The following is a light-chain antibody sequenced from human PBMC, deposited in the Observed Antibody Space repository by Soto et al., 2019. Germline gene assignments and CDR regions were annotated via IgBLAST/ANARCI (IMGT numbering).Light chain of an antibody. CDR3: QQYFDVPFT. CDR2: WAS. J-gene: IGKJ4*02. V-gene: IGKV4-1*01. Sequence: DIVMTQSPDSLAGSLGESATMNCKCSRSVLYKSNNKNHLAWYQQKPGQPPQLIIYWASTRESGVPERFSGSGSGTEFTLTISSLEAEDVAFYWCQQYFDVPFTFGGGTKVEI. CDR1: RSVLYKSNNKNH.